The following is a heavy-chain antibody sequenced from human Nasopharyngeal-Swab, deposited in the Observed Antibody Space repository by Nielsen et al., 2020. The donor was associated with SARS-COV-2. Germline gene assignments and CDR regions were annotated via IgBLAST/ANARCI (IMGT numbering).Heavy chain of an antibody. CDR2: IYYSGST. V-gene: IGHV4-39*07. J-gene: IGHJ5*02. Sequence: SETLSLTCTVSGGSISSSSYYWGWIRQPPGKGLEWIGSIYYSGSTYYNPSLKSRVTISVDTSKNQFSLKLSSVTAADTAVYYCARQVLSLTIFGVASHRRFDPWGQGTLVTVSS. CDR1: GGSISSSSYY. D-gene: IGHD3-3*01. CDR3: ARQVLSLTIFGVASHRRFDP.